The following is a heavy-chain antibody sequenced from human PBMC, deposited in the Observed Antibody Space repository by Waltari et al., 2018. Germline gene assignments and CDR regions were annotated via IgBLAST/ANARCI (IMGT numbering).Heavy chain of an antibody. V-gene: IGHV1-2*02. J-gene: IGHJ5*02. D-gene: IGHD5-18*01. Sequence: QVQLVQSGAEVKKPGASVKVSCKASGSTFTGSYINGVGRAPGQGLGWMGWINPNSGGTNYAQKFQGRVTMTRDTSISTAYMELSRLRSDDTAVYYCASGDVDTAMVTGWFDPWGQGTLVTVSS. CDR2: INPNSGGT. CDR1: GSTFTGSY. CDR3: ASGDVDTAMVTGWFDP.